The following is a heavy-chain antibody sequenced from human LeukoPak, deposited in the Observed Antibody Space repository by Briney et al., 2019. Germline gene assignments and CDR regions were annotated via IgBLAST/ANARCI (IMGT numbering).Heavy chain of an antibody. CDR2: ISYDGSNK. CDR1: GFSFSSYG. V-gene: IGHV3-30*18. Sequence: GGSLRLSCVLSGFSFSSYGMHWVRQAPRKGLEWVAVISYDGSNKYYADSVKGRFTISRDNSKNTLYLQMNSLRDEDTAVYYGAKRGYYYDSSGYYSRTYFDYWGQGTLVTVSS. CDR3: AKRGYYYDSSGYYSRTYFDY. D-gene: IGHD3-22*01. J-gene: IGHJ4*02.